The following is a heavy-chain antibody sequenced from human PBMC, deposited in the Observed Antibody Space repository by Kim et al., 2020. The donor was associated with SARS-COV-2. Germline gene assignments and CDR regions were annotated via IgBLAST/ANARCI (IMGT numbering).Heavy chain of an antibody. CDR2: IKPDGRGK. Sequence: WGSLRLSCAVSGLTFSATWMSWVRQAPGKGLEWVAYIKPDGRGKDHVDSVKGRFIISRDNTKNSLYLQMDSLTAGDTALYYCATSDGAYWGQGTLVTVS. CDR1: GLTFSATW. D-gene: IGHD3-10*01. J-gene: IGHJ4*02. V-gene: IGHV3-7*05. CDR3: ATSDGAY.